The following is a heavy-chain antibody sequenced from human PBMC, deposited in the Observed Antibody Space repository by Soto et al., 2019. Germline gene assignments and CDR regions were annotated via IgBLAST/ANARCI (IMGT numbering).Heavy chain of an antibody. CDR2: MNEDGGTT. Sequence: PGGSLRLSCAASGFTFSSYWMHWVRQAPGKGLVWVSRMNEDGGTTYYADSVKGRFTISRDNSKNTLYLQMNSLRAEDTAVYYCARGLSSPRGEDYWGQGTLVTVSS. CDR3: ARGLSSPRGEDY. V-gene: IGHV3-74*01. D-gene: IGHD6-13*01. CDR1: GFTFSSYW. J-gene: IGHJ4*02.